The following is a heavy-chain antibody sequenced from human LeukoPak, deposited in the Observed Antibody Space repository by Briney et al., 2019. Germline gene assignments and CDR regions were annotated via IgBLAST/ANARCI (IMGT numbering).Heavy chain of an antibody. Sequence: SETLSLTCTVSGGSISSSNSYWGWIRQPPGKGLEWIGRIYYSGSTYYNPSLKSRVTISGDTSKNQFSLRLSSVTAADTAVYYCASNYGDLSYFDYWGQGTLVTVSS. J-gene: IGHJ4*02. CDR2: IYYSGST. CDR1: GGSISSSNSY. CDR3: ASNYGDLSYFDY. V-gene: IGHV4-39*01. D-gene: IGHD4-17*01.